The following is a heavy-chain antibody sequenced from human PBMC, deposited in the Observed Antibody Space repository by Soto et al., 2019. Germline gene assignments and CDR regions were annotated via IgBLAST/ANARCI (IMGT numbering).Heavy chain of an antibody. CDR3: ARGPLVVLNYFES. Sequence: QVQLVQSGTEVKKPGSSVKVSCKASGGTFRNYPINWVRQAPGQGLEWMGSIFPLTDIPDYAQNFQARLTISADKTTSTAPMELSTLTSDDTAMYFCARGPLVVLNYFESWGQGTLVTVSS. J-gene: IGHJ4*02. CDR2: IFPLTDIP. V-gene: IGHV1-69*02. CDR1: GGTFRNYP.